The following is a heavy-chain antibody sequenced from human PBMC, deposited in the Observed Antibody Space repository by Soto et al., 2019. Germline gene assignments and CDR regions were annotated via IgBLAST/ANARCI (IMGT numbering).Heavy chain of an antibody. V-gene: IGHV3-30*18. CDR1: GFTFSNYG. J-gene: IGHJ4*02. CDR3: QKDGAPRYCGRSSCHPAGDY. Sequence: QVQLVESGGGVVQPGRSLRLSCAGSGFTFSNYGLHWVHQAPGKGLEWVAVISYDGSHKYYADSVKGRFTISRDNSNNLLYLQMDSLRAEDTAVYYWQKDGAPRYCGRSSCHPAGDYWGKGTLVTVSS. D-gene: IGHD2-15*01. CDR2: ISYDGSHK.